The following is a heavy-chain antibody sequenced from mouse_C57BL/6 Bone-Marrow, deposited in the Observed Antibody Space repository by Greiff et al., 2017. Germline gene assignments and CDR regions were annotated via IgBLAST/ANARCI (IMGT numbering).Heavy chain of an antibody. CDR2: ISSGGSYT. CDR1: GFTFSSYG. D-gene: IGHD1-1*01. V-gene: IGHV5-6*01. CDR3: ARPHYYGSSLAWFAY. J-gene: IGHJ3*01. Sequence: EVHLVESGGDLVKPGGSLKLSCAASGFTFSSYGMSWVRQTPDKRLEWVATISSGGSYTYYPDSVKGRFTISRDNAKNTLYLQMSSLKSEDTAMYYCARPHYYGSSLAWFAYWGQGTLVTVSA.